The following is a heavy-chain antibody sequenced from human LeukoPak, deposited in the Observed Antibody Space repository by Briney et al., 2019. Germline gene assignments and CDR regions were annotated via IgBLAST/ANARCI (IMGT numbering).Heavy chain of an antibody. J-gene: IGHJ4*02. CDR2: ISYDGSNK. CDR1: GFTFSSYA. V-gene: IGHV3-30-3*01. CDR3: ARGVIIVLEPLTNTIDY. D-gene: IGHD2-2*01. Sequence: PGGSLRLSCAASGFTFSSYAMHWVRQAPGKGLEWVAVISYDGSNKYYADSVKGRFTISRDNSKDTLYLQMNSLRAEDTAVYYCARGVIIVLEPLTNTIDYWGQGTRVTVSS.